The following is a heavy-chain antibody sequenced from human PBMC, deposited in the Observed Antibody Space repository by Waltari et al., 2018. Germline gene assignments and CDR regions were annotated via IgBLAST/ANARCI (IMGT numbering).Heavy chain of an antibody. V-gene: IGHV1-24*01. Sequence: QVQLVQSGAEVKKPGASVKVSCKVSGYTLTELSMHWVRQAPGKGLEWMGGFDPEDGETIYAQKFQGRVTITADKSTSTAYMELSSLRSEDTAVYYCARGSDYREEGSFDYWGQGTLVTVSS. CDR2: FDPEDGET. J-gene: IGHJ4*02. CDR1: GYTLTELS. D-gene: IGHD4-17*01. CDR3: ARGSDYREEGSFDY.